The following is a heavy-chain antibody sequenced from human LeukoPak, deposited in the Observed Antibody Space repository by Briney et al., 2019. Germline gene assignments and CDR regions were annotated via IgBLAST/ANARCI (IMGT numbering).Heavy chain of an antibody. D-gene: IGHD3-22*01. CDR1: GFTLSDYP. CDR2: FDRGSLDT. CDR3: ARRGYESSGPKYYFDH. Sequence: GGSLRLSCAASGFTLSDYPVTWVRQAPGKGLQWVSLFDRGSLDTYYADSVRGRFTVSRDNDKNTLYLQMNSLRAEDTAVYYCARRGYESSGPKYYFDHWGQGILVTVSS. J-gene: IGHJ4*02. V-gene: IGHV3-23*01.